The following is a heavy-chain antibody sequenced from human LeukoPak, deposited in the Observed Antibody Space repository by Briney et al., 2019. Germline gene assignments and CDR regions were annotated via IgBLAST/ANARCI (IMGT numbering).Heavy chain of an antibody. Sequence: GGSLILSCAAAGFSFSDYYMSWSRQAPGEVLEWVSYISSSGSTIYYADSVKGRFTISRDNAKNSLYLQMNSLRAEDTAVYYCARHGQCSSTSCYTYDFDYWGQGTLVTVSS. CDR1: GFSFSDYY. D-gene: IGHD2-2*01. V-gene: IGHV3-11*01. CDR3: ARHGQCSSTSCYTYDFDY. CDR2: ISSSGSTI. J-gene: IGHJ4*02.